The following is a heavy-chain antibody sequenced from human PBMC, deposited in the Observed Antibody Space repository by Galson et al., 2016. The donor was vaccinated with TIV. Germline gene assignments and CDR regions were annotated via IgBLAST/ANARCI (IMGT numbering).Heavy chain of an antibody. CDR2: IYSGGST. CDR3: VKDRQWIPSSLGF. V-gene: IGHV3-53*01. Sequence: SLRLSCAASGFTVSSNYMTWVRQAPGKGLESVSVIYSGGSTYYIDSVKGRFTISRDSSKNTVYLQMNSLRAEDTAIYYCVKDRQWIPSSLGFWGQGTLVTVSS. J-gene: IGHJ4*02. CDR1: GFTVSSNY. D-gene: IGHD5-18*01.